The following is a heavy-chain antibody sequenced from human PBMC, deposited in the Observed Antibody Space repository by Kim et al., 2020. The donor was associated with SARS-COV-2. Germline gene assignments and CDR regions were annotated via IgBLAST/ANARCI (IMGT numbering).Heavy chain of an antibody. V-gene: IGHV1-46*01. D-gene: IGHD2-2*01. CDR2: GST. CDR3: KTADDAFDI. Sequence: GSTSYSQNCQGRVTMTRDTSTSTVYMELSSLRSEDTAVYYCKTADDAFDIWGQGTMVTVSS. J-gene: IGHJ3*02.